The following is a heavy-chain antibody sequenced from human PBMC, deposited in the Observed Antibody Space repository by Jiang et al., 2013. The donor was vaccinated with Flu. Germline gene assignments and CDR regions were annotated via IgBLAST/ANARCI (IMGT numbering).Heavy chain of an antibody. V-gene: IGHV3-23*01. CDR2: IIDSGVNT. CDR3: ARRRRINFGAFDI. Sequence: GFTFSNYAMSWVRQAPGKGLEWVSAIIDSGVNTYYADSVKGRFTISRDNSKNTLSLQINNLRAEDTAVYYCARRRRINFGAFDIWGQGTTVTVSS. D-gene: IGHD3-10*01. J-gene: IGHJ3*02. CDR1: GFTFSNYA.